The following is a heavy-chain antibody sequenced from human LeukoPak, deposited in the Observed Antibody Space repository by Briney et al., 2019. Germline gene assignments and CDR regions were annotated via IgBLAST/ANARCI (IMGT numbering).Heavy chain of an antibody. V-gene: IGHV1-69*05. CDR1: GGTFSSYA. Sequence: SVKVSCKASGGTFSSYAISWVRQAPGQGLEWMGRIIPIFGTTNYAQKFQGRVTITTDESTSTAYMELSSLRSEDTAVYYCARDPVVGATRFDPWGQGTLVTVSS. J-gene: IGHJ5*02. CDR2: IIPIFGTT. CDR3: ARDPVVGATRFDP. D-gene: IGHD1-26*01.